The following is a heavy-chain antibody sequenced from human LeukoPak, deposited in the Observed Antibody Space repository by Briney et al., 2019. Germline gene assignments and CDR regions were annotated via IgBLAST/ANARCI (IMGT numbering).Heavy chain of an antibody. V-gene: IGHV4-34*01. D-gene: IGHD2-15*01. Sequence: PSETLSPTCAVYGGSFSGYYWSWIRQPPGKGLEWIGEINHSGSTNYNPSIKSRVTISVDTSKNQFSLKLSSVTAADTAVYYCARDPHHVGDWYFDLWGRGTLVTVSS. CDR3: ARDPHHVGDWYFDL. J-gene: IGHJ2*01. CDR1: GGSFSGYY. CDR2: INHSGST.